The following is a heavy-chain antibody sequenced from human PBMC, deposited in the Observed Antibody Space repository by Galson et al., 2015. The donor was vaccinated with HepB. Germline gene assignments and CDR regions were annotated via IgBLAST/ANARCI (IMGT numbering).Heavy chain of an antibody. J-gene: IGHJ6*02. D-gene: IGHD2-15*01. CDR2: IYTSGST. V-gene: IGHV4-4*07. CDR1: GGSISSYY. CDR3: ARDGVTLGYCSGGSCYSNGMDV. Sequence: SETLSLTCTVSGGSISSYYWSWIRQPAGKGLEWIGRIYTSGSTNYNPSLKSRVTMSVDTSKNQFSLKLSSVTAADTAVYYCARDGVTLGYCSGGSCYSNGMDVWGQGTTVTVSS.